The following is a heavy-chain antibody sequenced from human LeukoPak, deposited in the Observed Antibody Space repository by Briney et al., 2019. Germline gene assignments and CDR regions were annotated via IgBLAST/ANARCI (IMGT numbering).Heavy chain of an antibody. Sequence: GGSLRLSCAASGFTFSGYSMSWVRQAPGKGLEWVSYISDSSSAMYYADSVKGRFTISRDNAKNSLYLQMNSLRAEDTAVYYCAGYCSSVSCRNIDYWGQGTLVTVSS. CDR3: AGYCSSVSCRNIDY. J-gene: IGHJ4*02. V-gene: IGHV3-48*04. D-gene: IGHD2-2*01. CDR1: GFTFSGYS. CDR2: ISDSSSAM.